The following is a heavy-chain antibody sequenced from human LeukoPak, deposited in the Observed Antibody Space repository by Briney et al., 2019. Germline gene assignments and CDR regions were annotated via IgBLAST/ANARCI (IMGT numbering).Heavy chain of an antibody. CDR1: GGSISSYY. D-gene: IGHD3-3*01. Sequence: SETLSLTCTVSGGSISSYYWSWIRQPPGKGLEWIGYIYYSGSTNYNPSPKSRVTISVDTSKNQFSLKLSSVTAADTAVYYCARAGDFWSGYYSYGMDVWGQGTTVTVSS. CDR3: ARAGDFWSGYYSYGMDV. J-gene: IGHJ6*02. CDR2: IYYSGST. V-gene: IGHV4-59*01.